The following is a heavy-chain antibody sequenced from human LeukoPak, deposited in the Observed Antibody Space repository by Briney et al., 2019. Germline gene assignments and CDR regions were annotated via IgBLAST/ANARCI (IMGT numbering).Heavy chain of an antibody. CDR1: GGTFSSYS. D-gene: IGHD2-2*01. CDR2: IIPIFGTA. J-gene: IGHJ4*02. Sequence: SVTVSCKASGGTFSSYSMSWVRQAPGQGLEWMGGIIPIFGTANYAKKFQGRVTIITVESTSTAYMELSSLRSEDTAVYYCARAGRDGVVVPAAYFDYWGQGTLVTVSS. CDR3: ARAGRDGVVVPAAYFDY. V-gene: IGHV1-69*05.